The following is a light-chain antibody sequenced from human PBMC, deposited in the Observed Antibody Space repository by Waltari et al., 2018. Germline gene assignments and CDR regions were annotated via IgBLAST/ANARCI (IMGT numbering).Light chain of an antibody. CDR3: SSYTSSSLFV. V-gene: IGLV2-14*01. J-gene: IGLJ1*01. Sequence: QSALTQPASVSGSPGQSITISCTGTSSDVGNYNYYNSVSWYKQHPGKAPRFMIYNVSKRPAGVSNRFSGSKSDNTASLTISGLQAEDEADYYCSSYTSSSLFVFGTGTKVTVL. CDR2: NVS. CDR1: SSDVGNYNY.